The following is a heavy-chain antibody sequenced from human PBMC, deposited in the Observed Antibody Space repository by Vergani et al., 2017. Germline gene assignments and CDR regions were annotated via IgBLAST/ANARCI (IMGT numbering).Heavy chain of an antibody. CDR2: IWYDGSNK. V-gene: IGHV3-33*01. CDR3: ARRKYSSGWQDLHAFDI. D-gene: IGHD6-19*01. CDR1: GFTFSSYG. Sequence: QVQLVESGGGVVQPGRSLRLSCAASGFTFSSYGMHWVRQAPGKGLEWVAVIWYDGSNKYYADSVKGRFTISRDNSKNTLYLQMNRLRAEDTAVYYCARRKYSSGWQDLHAFDIWGQGTMVTVSS. J-gene: IGHJ3*02.